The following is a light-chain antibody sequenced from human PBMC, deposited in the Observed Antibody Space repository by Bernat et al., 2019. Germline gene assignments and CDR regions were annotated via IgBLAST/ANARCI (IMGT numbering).Light chain of an antibody. CDR3: SAWDNTVTSHV. CDR2: NNN. CDR1: SSNIGSNT. V-gene: IGLV1-44*01. J-gene: IGLJ1*01. Sequence: QSVLTQPPSASGTPGQRVTISCSGRSSNIGSNTVNWYQQLPGTAPKLLMYNNNQRPSGVPDRFSGSESGTSASLALSGLQSEDEADYYCSAWDNTVTSHVFGTGTKVTV.